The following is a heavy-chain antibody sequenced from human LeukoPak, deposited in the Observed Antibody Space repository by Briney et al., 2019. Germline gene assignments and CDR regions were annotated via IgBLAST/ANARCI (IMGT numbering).Heavy chain of an antibody. V-gene: IGHV4-59*01. CDR1: GGSISSYY. CDR3: ARGLPDKGFDP. CDR2: IYYSGST. J-gene: IGHJ5*02. Sequence: SETLSLTCTVSGGSISSYYWSWIRQPPGKGLEWIGYIYYSGSTNYNPSLKSRVTISVDTSKNQFSLKLSSVTAADTAVYYCARGLPDKGFDPWGQGTLVTVSS. D-gene: IGHD4-11*01.